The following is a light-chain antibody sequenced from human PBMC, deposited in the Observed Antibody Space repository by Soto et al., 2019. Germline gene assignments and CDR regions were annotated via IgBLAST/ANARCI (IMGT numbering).Light chain of an antibody. CDR1: SSNIGAGYD. V-gene: IGLV1-40*01. Sequence: QPVLTQPPSVSGAPGQRLTISCTGSSSNIGAGYDVHWYQQLPGTAPKLLIYGNTNRPSGVPDRFSGSKSGTSASLAITGLQAEDEADYYCQSYDSSLSGSHVVFGGGTKVTVL. CDR2: GNT. CDR3: QSYDSSLSGSHVV. J-gene: IGLJ2*01.